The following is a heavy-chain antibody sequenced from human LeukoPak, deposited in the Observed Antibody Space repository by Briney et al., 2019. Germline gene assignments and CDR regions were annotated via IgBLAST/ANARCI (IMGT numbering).Heavy chain of an antibody. CDR1: GFTFSSYG. V-gene: IGHV3-48*04. D-gene: IGHD6-13*01. CDR2: ISSSSSTI. J-gene: IGHJ4*02. CDR3: ARGFIRGAAAGTSN. Sequence: GGSLRLSCAASGFTFSSYGMNWVRQAPGKGLEWVAYISSSSSTIYYADSVKGRFIISRDNAKNSLYLQMNSLRAEDTAVYYCARGFIRGAAAGTSNWGQGTLVTVSS.